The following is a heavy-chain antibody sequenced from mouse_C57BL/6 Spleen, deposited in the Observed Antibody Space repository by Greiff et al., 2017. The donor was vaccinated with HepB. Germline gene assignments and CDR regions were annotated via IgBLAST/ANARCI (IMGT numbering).Heavy chain of an antibody. CDR3: ARKEGIYYGNFYYFDY. Sequence: VQLQQSGAELVKPGASVKMSCKASGYTFTSYWITWVKQRPGQGLEWIGDIYPGSGSTNYNEKFKSKATLTVDTSSSTAYMQLSSLTSEDSAVYYCARKEGIYYGNFYYFDYWGQGTTLTVSS. D-gene: IGHD2-1*01. CDR2: IYPGSGST. V-gene: IGHV1-55*01. J-gene: IGHJ2*01. CDR1: GYTFTSYW.